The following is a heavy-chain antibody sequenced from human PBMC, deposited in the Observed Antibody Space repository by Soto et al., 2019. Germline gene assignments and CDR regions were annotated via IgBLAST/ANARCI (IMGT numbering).Heavy chain of an antibody. D-gene: IGHD3-10*01. CDR2: ISGSGGST. CDR1: GFTFSSYA. Sequence: GGSLRLSCAASGFTFSSYAMSWVRQAPGKGLEWVSAISGSGGSTYYADSVKGRFTISRDNSKNTLYLQMNSLRAEDTAVYYCATARIAMVRCFIDYWGQGTLVTVSS. CDR3: ATARIAMVRCFIDY. V-gene: IGHV3-23*01. J-gene: IGHJ4*02.